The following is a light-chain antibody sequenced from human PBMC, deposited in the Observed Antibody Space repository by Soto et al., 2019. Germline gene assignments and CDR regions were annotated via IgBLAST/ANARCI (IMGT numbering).Light chain of an antibody. J-gene: IGLJ1*01. CDR2: EVR. V-gene: IGLV2-14*01. Sequence: QSVLTQPASVSGSPGQSITISCTGTSSDVGSYNYVAWYQQFPGKTPKLMIYEVRNRPSGVSSRFSGSKSGNTASLTISGLQAEDQADSYCISYTGSDTSYVFGTGTKVTVL. CDR1: SSDVGSYNY. CDR3: ISYTGSDTSYV.